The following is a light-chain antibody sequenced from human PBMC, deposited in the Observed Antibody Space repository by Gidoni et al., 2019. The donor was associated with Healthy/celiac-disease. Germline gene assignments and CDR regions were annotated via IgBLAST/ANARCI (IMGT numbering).Light chain of an antibody. CDR1: QSLLHSNGYNY. CDR3: MQALQTPS. Sequence: DIVMTQSPLSLPVTPGEPASISCRSSQSLLHSNGYNYLDWYLQKPGQSPQLLIYLGSNRASGVPDRFSGSGSGTDFTLKISRVEAEDVGVYYCMQALQTPSFGQGTKLENK. J-gene: IGKJ2*03. V-gene: IGKV2-28*01. CDR2: LGS.